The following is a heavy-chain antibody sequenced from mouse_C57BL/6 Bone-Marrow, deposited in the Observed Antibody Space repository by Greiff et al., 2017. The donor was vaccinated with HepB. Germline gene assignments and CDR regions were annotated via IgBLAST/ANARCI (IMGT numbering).Heavy chain of an antibody. CDR1: GFSLTSYA. J-gene: IGHJ3*01. Sequence: VHLVESGPGLVAPSQSLSITCTVSGFSLTSYAISWVRQPPGKGLEWLGVIWTGGGTNYNSALKSRLSISKDNSKSQVFLKMNSLQTDDTARYYCASSPLTAQAPGFAYWGQGTLVTVSA. V-gene: IGHV2-9-1*01. CDR2: IWTGGGT. D-gene: IGHD3-2*02. CDR3: ASSPLTAQAPGFAY.